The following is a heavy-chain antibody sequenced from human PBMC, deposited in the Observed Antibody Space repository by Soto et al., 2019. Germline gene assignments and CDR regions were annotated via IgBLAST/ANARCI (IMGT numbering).Heavy chain of an antibody. CDR2: ISYDGSNK. CDR3: ARAHEWAYSGSQITPSPYYFDY. J-gene: IGHJ4*02. D-gene: IGHD1-26*01. CDR1: GFTFSSYA. V-gene: IGHV3-30-3*01. Sequence: PGESLKISCAASGFTFSSYAMHWVRRAPGKGLQWVAVISYDGSNKYYADSVKGRFTISRYNSKNTLYLQMNSLRAEDTAVYYCARAHEWAYSGSQITPSPYYFDYWGQGTLVTVSS.